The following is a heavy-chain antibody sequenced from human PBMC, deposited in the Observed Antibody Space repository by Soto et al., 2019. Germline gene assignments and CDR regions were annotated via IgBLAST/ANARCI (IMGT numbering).Heavy chain of an antibody. D-gene: IGHD3-9*01. CDR1: GFTFSSYE. J-gene: IGHJ6*02. Sequence: GGSLRLSCAASGFTFSSYEMNWVRQAPGKGLEWVSYISSSGSTIYYADSVKGRFTISRDNAKNSLYLQMNSLRAEDTAVYYCARDRTRRDVLRYFDWLLDYYGMDVWGQGTTVTVSS. V-gene: IGHV3-48*03. CDR3: ARDRTRRDVLRYFDWLLDYYGMDV. CDR2: ISSSGSTI.